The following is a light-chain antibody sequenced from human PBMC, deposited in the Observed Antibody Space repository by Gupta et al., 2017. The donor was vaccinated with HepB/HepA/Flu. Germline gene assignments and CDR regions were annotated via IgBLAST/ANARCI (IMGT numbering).Light chain of an antibody. CDR1: QSVLYSSNNKNY. J-gene: IGKJ1*01. CDR2: WAS. V-gene: IGKV4-1*01. Sequence: DIGMTKSSDPLAVSLGERATINCKSSQSVLYSSNNKNYLAWYQQKPGQPPKLLIYWASTRESGVPDRFSGSGSGTDFTLTISSLQAEDVAVYYCQQYYSTPWTFGQGTKVEIK. CDR3: QQYYSTPWT.